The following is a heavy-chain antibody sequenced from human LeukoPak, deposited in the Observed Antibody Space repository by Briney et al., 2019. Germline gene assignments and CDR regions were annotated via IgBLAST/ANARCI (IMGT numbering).Heavy chain of an antibody. CDR2: ISWGGGST. CDR3: ARLKVATVTGYYHYYAMDV. J-gene: IGHJ6*02. D-gene: IGHD5-12*01. CDR1: GFTFEDYA. Sequence: PGGSLRLSCAASGFTFEDYAMHWVRQAPGKGLEWVSLISWGGGSTYYADSVKGRFTISRDNSKNSLYLQMNSLRAEDTALYYCARLKVATVTGYYHYYAMDVWGQGTTVTVSS. V-gene: IGHV3-43D*03.